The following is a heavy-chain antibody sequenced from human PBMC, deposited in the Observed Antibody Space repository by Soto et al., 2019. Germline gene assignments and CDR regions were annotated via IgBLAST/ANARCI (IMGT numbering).Heavy chain of an antibody. CDR2: ISGSGGGT. V-gene: IGHV3-23*01. D-gene: IGHD2-2*01. CDR1: GFTVSIYA. Sequence: EVQLLESGGGLVQPGGSLRLSCAASGFTVSIYAMTWVRQAPGKGLEWVSVISGSGGGTYYADSVKGRFTVSRDNSKNTLDMQMNSLRAEETALYDCAKEVVVEAAGRSHYYYYGLDVWGQGTTVTVSS. J-gene: IGHJ6*02. CDR3: AKEVVVEAAGRSHYYYYGLDV.